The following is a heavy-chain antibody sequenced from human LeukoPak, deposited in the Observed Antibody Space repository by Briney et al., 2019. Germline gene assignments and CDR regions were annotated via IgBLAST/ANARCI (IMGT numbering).Heavy chain of an antibody. Sequence: GASVKVSCKASGYTFTSYGISWVRQAPGQGLEWMGWISAYNGNTNYAQKFQGRVTITADESTSTAYMELSSLRSEDTAVYYCARGNIVVVPAAMPYYYYMDVWGKGTTVTISS. V-gene: IGHV1-18*01. CDR2: ISAYNGNT. CDR1: GYTFTSYG. D-gene: IGHD2-2*01. CDR3: ARGNIVVVPAAMPYYYYMDV. J-gene: IGHJ6*03.